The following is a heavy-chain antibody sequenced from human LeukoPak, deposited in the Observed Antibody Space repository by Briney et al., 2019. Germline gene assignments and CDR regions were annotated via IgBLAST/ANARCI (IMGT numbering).Heavy chain of an antibody. Sequence: GGSLRLSCAASGFTFSSYAMHWVRQAPGKGLEWVAVISYDGSNKYYADSVKGRFTISRDNSKNTLYLQMNSLRAEDTAVYYRAREAGEDDYGDYGSNWGQGTLVTVSS. J-gene: IGHJ4*02. CDR2: ISYDGSNK. CDR3: AREAGEDDYGDYGSN. D-gene: IGHD4-17*01. CDR1: GFTFSSYA. V-gene: IGHV3-30-3*01.